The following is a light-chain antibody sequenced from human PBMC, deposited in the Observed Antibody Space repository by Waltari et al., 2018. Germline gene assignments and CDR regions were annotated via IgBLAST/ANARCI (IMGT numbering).Light chain of an antibody. CDR3: CSYAGSSTVV. CDR2: GVS. Sequence: QSALTQPASGSGSPGQSIPISCTGTSNDVGGYALCSWYQQHPGKAPKPRIYGVSERPSGVSNRFSGSKSGNTASLTISGLQAEDEAEYYCCSYAGSSTVVFGGGTKLTVL. V-gene: IGLV2-23*02. J-gene: IGLJ2*01. CDR1: SNDVGGYAL.